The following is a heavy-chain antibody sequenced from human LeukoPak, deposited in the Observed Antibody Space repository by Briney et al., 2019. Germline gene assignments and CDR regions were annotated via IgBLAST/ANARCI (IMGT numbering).Heavy chain of an antibody. J-gene: IGHJ3*01. CDR1: GFSFSGHW. CDR3: ARRGGSNGWGAFDV. D-gene: IGHD2-8*01. Sequence: GGSLRLSCTASGFSFSGHWMHWARQLPGKGLVWVSRISPTGSTTSYADSVKGRFTISRDNSKHTVFLQMHSLSRDDTAVYYCARRGGSNGWGAFDVWGQGTTITVSS. V-gene: IGHV3-74*01. CDR2: ISPTGSTT.